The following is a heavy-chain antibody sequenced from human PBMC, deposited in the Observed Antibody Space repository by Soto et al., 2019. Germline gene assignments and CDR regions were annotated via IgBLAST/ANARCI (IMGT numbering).Heavy chain of an antibody. Sequence: SETLSLTCTVSGGSISSSSYYWGWIRQPPGKGLEWIGSIYYSGSTYYNPSLKSRVTISVDTSKNQFSLKLSSVTAADTAVYYCARPDTAMFFDIWGQGTMVTVS. CDR2: IYYSGST. CDR3: ARPDTAMFFDI. V-gene: IGHV4-39*01. J-gene: IGHJ3*02. D-gene: IGHD5-18*01. CDR1: GGSISSSSYY.